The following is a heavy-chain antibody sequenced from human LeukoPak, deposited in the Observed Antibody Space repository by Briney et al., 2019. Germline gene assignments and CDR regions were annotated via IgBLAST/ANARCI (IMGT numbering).Heavy chain of an antibody. V-gene: IGHV1-18*01. CDR2: ISAYNGNT. Sequence: GASVKVSCKASGYTFTSYGISWVRQAPGHGLEWMGWISAYNGNTNYAQKLQGRVTMTTDTSTSTAYMELRSLRSDDTAVYYCARDGPSYYYGSGSRSGDYWGQGTLVTVSS. D-gene: IGHD3-10*01. CDR3: ARDGPSYYYGSGSRSGDY. CDR1: GYTFTSYG. J-gene: IGHJ4*02.